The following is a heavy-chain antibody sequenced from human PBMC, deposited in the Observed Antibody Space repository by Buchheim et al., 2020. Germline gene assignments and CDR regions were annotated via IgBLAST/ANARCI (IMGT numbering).Heavy chain of an antibody. V-gene: IGHV3-30*02. J-gene: IGHJ5*02. CDR1: GFTFSSYG. Sequence: QVQLVESGGGVVQPGRSLRLSCAASGFTFSSYGMHWVRQAPGKGLEWVAFIRYDGSNKYYADSVKGRFTISRDNSKNTLYLQRNGLRAEDTAVYYWAKDHLNIVVAHANWFDPWGQGTL. D-gene: IGHD2-2*01. CDR2: IRYDGSNK. CDR3: AKDHLNIVVAHANWFDP.